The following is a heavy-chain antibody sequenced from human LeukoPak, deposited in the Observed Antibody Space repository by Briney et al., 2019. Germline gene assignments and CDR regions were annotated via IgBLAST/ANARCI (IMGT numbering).Heavy chain of an antibody. CDR1: GGSISSGDYY. CDR3: ARARTTYRYSSGWYFDY. V-gene: IGHV4-30-4*08. D-gene: IGHD6-19*01. CDR2: IYYSGSI. Sequence: SQTLSLTCTASGGSISSGDYYWSWIRQPPGKGREWVGYIYYSGSIYYNPSLKSRVTISVDTSQNQFSLKLSSVTAADTAVYYCARARTTYRYSSGWYFDYWGQGTLVTVSS. J-gene: IGHJ4*02.